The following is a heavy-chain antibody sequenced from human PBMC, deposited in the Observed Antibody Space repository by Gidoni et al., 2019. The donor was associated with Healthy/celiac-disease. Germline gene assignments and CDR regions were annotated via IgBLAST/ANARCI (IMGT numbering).Heavy chain of an antibody. CDR3: ARDSVGKFDP. CDR1: GGTVSRYA. Sequence: QVQLVQSEAAVNKPGASVKVSCTASGGTVSRYAISWVRQAPGQGREWMGGIIPIFGTANYAQKFKGRVTITADKSPSTAYMELSSLRSEATAVYYCARDSVGKFDPWGQGTLVTVSS. J-gene: IGHJ5*02. V-gene: IGHV1-69*06. CDR2: IIPIFGTA. D-gene: IGHD3-10*01.